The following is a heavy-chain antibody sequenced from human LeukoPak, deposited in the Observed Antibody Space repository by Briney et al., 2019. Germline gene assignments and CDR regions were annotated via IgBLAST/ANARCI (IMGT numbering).Heavy chain of an antibody. D-gene: IGHD3-10*01. CDR2: SSDSGSTI. V-gene: IGHV3-11*01. Sequence: PGGSLRLSCAASEFVLSDYYMSWIRQAPGKGLERVSYSSDSGSTIYYADSVNGRFTVSRDNVKNSLYMQMNGLRAEDTAVYYCAREMEGDYGSGTFFDLWGQGNMVTVSS. J-gene: IGHJ4*02. CDR3: AREMEGDYGSGTFFDL. CDR1: EFVLSDYY.